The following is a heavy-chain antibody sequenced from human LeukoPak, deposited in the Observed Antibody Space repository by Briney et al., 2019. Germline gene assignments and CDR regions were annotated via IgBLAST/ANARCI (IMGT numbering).Heavy chain of an antibody. CDR2: ISYAGSNK. D-gene: IGHD4-23*01. Sequence: PGRSLRLSCAASGFTFSNYGMYWVRQAPGKGLEWVAVISYAGSNKYYVDSVKGRFTISRDNSKNTLYLQMNSLRTEDTAVYYCAKDSLRWSYFYYGMDVWGQGTTVTVSS. J-gene: IGHJ6*02. V-gene: IGHV3-30*18. CDR1: GFTFSNYG. CDR3: AKDSLRWSYFYYGMDV.